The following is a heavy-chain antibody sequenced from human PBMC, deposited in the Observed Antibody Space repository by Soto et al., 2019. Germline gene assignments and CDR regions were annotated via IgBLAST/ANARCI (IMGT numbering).Heavy chain of an antibody. V-gene: IGHV3-33*01. CDR1: GFTFSSYG. J-gene: IGHJ6*03. Sequence: PGGSLRLSCAASGFTFSSYGMHWVRQAPGKGLEWVAVIWYDGSNKYYADSVKGRLTISRDNSKNTLYLQMNSLRAEDTAVYYCARDMRFGVGLGRYYYYYMDVWGKGTTVTVSS. CDR2: IWYDGSNK. CDR3: ARDMRFGVGLGRYYYYYMDV. D-gene: IGHD3-16*01.